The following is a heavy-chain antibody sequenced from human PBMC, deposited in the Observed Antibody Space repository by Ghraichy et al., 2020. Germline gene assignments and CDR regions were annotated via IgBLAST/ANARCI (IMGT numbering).Heavy chain of an antibody. CDR3: ARAPYDDDGFYDDGFDV. V-gene: IGHV4-30-2*01. D-gene: IGHD3-22*01. Sequence: SETLSLTFAVSGGSISSGSFSWSWIRQPPGKGLEWIGYIYHSGTTYYNPSLKSRVTISLDASKNQFSLKLSSVTAADTAVYYCARAPYDDDGFYDDGFDVWGQGIMFTVSS. J-gene: IGHJ3*01. CDR1: GGSISSGSFS. CDR2: IYHSGTT.